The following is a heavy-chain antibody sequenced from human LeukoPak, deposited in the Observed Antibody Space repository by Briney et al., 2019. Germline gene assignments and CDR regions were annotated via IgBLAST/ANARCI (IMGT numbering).Heavy chain of an antibody. D-gene: IGHD3-22*01. CDR2: ISYDGSNK. V-gene: IGHV3-30*18. Sequence: GGSLRLSCAASGFTFSSYGMHWVRQAPGKGLEWVAVISYDGSNKYYADSVKGRFTTSRDNSKNTLYLQMNSLRAEDTAVYYCAKGTYYYDSSGYYPNDYWGQGTLVTVSS. CDR3: AKGTYYYDSSGYYPNDY. CDR1: GFTFSSYG. J-gene: IGHJ4*02.